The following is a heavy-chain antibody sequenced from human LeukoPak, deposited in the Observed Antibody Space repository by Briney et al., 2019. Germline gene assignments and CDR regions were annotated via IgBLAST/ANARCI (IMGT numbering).Heavy chain of an antibody. CDR3: ARDREVWLRPRRRYYFHY. CDR1: GYTFTSYG. J-gene: IGHJ4*02. D-gene: IGHD5-12*01. CDR2: ISAYNGNT. Sequence: ASVKVSCKASGYTFTSYGISWVRQAPGQGLEWMGWISAYNGNTNYAQKLQGRVTMTTDTSTSTAYMELRSLRSDDTAVYYCARDREVWLRPRRRYYFHYWGQGTLVTVSS. V-gene: IGHV1-18*01.